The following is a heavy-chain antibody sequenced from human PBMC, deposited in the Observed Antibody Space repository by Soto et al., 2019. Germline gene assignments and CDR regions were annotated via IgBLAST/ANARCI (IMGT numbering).Heavy chain of an antibody. CDR2: IYPGDSDT. CDR1: GYSFTSYW. D-gene: IGHD6-19*01. J-gene: IGHJ4*02. Sequence: GESLKISCKGSGYSFTSYWIGWVRQMPGKGLEWMGIIYPGDSDTRYSPSFQGQVTISADKSIGTAYLQWGSLKASDTAMYYCAGGGGAVAGPQGLDYWGQGTLVTVSS. CDR3: AGGGGAVAGPQGLDY. V-gene: IGHV5-51*01.